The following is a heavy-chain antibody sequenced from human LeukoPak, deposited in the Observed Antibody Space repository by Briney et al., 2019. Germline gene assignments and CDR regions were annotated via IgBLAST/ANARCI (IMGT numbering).Heavy chain of an antibody. V-gene: IGHV3-23*01. D-gene: IGHD1-26*01. CDR3: AKIASWDADDAFDI. J-gene: IGHJ3*02. CDR1: GFTFSSYA. Sequence: GGSLRPSCAASGFTFSSYAMSWVRQAPGKGLXXXXAIRGRGGSTYYADSVKGRFTISRDNSKNTLYLQMNSLRAEDTAVYYCAKIASWDADDAFDIWGQGTMVTVSS. CDR2: IRGRGGST.